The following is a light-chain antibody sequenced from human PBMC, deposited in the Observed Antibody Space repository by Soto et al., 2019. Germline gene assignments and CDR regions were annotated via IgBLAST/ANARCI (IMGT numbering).Light chain of an antibody. V-gene: IGKV3-20*01. CDR1: QTLSSNS. CDR3: QQYESSPIT. Sequence: EIVLTQSPGTLSLSPGERATLSCRASQTLSSNSLAWYQQMPGQTPRVLVYGASNRATGIPDKFSGSRSGTDFTLTINSLEPGDVAVYYYQQYESSPITFGGGTKVDI. CDR2: GAS. J-gene: IGKJ4*01.